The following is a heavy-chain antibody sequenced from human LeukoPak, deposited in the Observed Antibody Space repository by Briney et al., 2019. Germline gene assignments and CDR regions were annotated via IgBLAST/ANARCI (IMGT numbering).Heavy chain of an antibody. CDR3: ARDLATVTRY. V-gene: IGHV3-21*01. D-gene: IGHD4-17*01. CDR2: ISSSSLYI. Sequence: PGGSLRLSCAASGFTFDDYGMSWVRQAPGKGLEWVSSISSSSLYIYYADSVKGRFTISRDNAKNSLFLQMNSLRAEDTAVYYCARDLATVTRYWGQGTLVTVSS. CDR1: GFTFDDYG. J-gene: IGHJ4*02.